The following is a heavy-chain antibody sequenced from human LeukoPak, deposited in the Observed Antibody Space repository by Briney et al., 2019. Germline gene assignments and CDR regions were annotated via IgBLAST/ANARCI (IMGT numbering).Heavy chain of an antibody. J-gene: IGHJ4*02. Sequence: GGSLRLSCAASGFTFSSCTMNWVRQAPGEGLEWISYISSSSSTIYYADSVKGRFTISRDNAKNSLYLQMDSLRDEDTAVYYCARDGSYSSSWYPFDYWGQGTLVTVSS. CDR1: GFTFSSCT. D-gene: IGHD6-13*01. V-gene: IGHV3-48*02. CDR2: ISSSSSTI. CDR3: ARDGSYSSSWYPFDY.